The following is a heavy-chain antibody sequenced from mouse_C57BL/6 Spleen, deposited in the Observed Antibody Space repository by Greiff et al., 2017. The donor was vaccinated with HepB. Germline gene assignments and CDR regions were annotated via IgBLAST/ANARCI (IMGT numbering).Heavy chain of an antibody. J-gene: IGHJ3*01. Sequence: QVQLQQSGAELVMPGASVKLSCKASGYTFTSYWMHWVKQRPGQGLEWIGEIDPSDSYTNYNQKFKGKSTLTVDKSSSTAYMQLSSLTSEDSAVYYCASAGRWFAYWGQGTLVTVSA. CDR1: GYTFTSYW. V-gene: IGHV1-69*01. D-gene: IGHD3-3*01. CDR3: ASAGRWFAY. CDR2: IDPSDSYT.